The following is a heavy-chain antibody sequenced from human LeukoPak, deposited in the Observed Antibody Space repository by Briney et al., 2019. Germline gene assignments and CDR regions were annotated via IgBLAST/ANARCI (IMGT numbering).Heavy chain of an antibody. CDR1: GYTFTSYG. Sequence: SVKVSCTASGYTFTSYGISWVRQAPGQGLEWMGGIIPIFGTANYAQKFQGRVTITADESTSTAYMELSSLRSEDTAVYYCASAPAGAARPGALDYWGQGTLVTVSS. V-gene: IGHV1-69*13. CDR2: IIPIFGTA. CDR3: ASAPAGAARPGALDY. J-gene: IGHJ4*02. D-gene: IGHD6-6*01.